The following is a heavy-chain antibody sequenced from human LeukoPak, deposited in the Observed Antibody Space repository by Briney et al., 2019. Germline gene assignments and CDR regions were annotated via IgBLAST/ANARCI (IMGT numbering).Heavy chain of an antibody. J-gene: IGHJ6*02. Sequence: GASVKVSCKASGGTFSSYGITWVRQAPGQGLEWMGRIIPIVGIVNYAQKFQGRDTITADKSTSTAYMELSSLRSEDTAVYYCARVTLLSPVYGSGIDYYYGMDVWGQGTTVTVSS. CDR1: GGTFSSYG. V-gene: IGHV1-69*04. CDR2: IIPIVGIV. D-gene: IGHD3-10*01. CDR3: ARVTLLSPVYGSGIDYYYGMDV.